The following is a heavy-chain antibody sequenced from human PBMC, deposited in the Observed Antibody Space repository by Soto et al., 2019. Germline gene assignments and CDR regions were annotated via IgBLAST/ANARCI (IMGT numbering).Heavy chain of an antibody. V-gene: IGHV3-23*01. J-gene: IGHJ4*02. CDR2: IGGSGGNT. Sequence: EVQLLESGGGLVQPGGSLRLSCAASGFTFSSYAMTWVRQAPGKGLGWVSTIGGSGGNTYYADSVKGRFPISRDNSNTTLYMHMISLSAGETAVYYCGTSPRSRWAAQLDYWGKGTLVTVSS. D-gene: IGHD6-13*01. CDR1: GFTFSSYA. CDR3: GTSPRSRWAAQLDY.